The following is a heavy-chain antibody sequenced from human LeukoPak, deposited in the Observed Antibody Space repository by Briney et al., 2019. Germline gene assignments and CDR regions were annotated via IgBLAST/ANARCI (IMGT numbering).Heavy chain of an antibody. Sequence: GESLRLSCAASGFIFSSYWMSWVRQAPGKGLEWVAVISYDGSNKYYADSVKGRFTISRDNSKNTLYLQMNSLRAEDTAVYYCAKRGAFDIWGQGTMVTVSS. D-gene: IGHD3-16*01. CDR2: ISYDGSNK. CDR3: AKRGAFDI. V-gene: IGHV3-30*18. CDR1: GFIFSSYW. J-gene: IGHJ3*02.